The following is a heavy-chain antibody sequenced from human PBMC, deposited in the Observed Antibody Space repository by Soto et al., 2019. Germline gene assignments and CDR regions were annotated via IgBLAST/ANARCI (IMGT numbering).Heavy chain of an antibody. V-gene: IGHV4-34*01. CDR3: ARGIQLWFNWFDP. Sequence: SETLSLTCAVYGGSFSGYYWSWIRQPPGKGLEWIGEINHSGSTNYNPSLKSRVTISVDTSKNQFSLKLSSVTAADTAVYYCARGIQLWFNWFDPWGQGTLVTVSS. CDR1: GGSFSGYY. CDR2: INHSGST. D-gene: IGHD5-18*01. J-gene: IGHJ5*02.